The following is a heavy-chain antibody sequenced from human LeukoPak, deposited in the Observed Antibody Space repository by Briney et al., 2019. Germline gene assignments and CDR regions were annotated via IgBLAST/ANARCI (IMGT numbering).Heavy chain of an antibody. CDR1: GFTFDDYA. J-gene: IGHJ4*02. D-gene: IGHD3-3*01. V-gene: IGHV3-9*01. CDR2: ISWNSGSI. CDR3: AKDRGGFYGYHYFDY. Sequence: PGGSLRLSCAASGFTFDDYAMHWVRQAPGKGLEWVSGISWNSGSIGYADSVKGRFTISRDNAKNSLYLQMNSLRAEDTALYYCAKDRGGFYGYHYFDYWGQGTLVTVSS.